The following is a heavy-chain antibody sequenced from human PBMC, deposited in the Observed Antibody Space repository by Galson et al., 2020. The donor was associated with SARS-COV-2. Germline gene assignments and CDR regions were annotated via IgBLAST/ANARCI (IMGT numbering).Heavy chain of an antibody. J-gene: IGHJ5*02. CDR2: IYYSGGT. CDR1: GGSMSKYY. D-gene: IGHD1-1*01. CDR3: ARVGGNDGWNWFDP. V-gene: IGHV4-59*01. Sequence: SGGSMSKYYWSWIRQSPGKGLEWIGNIYYSGGTKYNPSLKSRVNMSVDTSENQFSLKLNSVTAADTAVYYCARVGGNDGWNWFDPWGQGTLVTVSS.